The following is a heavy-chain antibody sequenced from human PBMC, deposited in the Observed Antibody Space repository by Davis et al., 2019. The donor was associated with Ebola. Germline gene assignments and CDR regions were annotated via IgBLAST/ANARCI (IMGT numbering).Heavy chain of an antibody. Sequence: HSQTLSLTCAISGDTVSNLAWNWIRQSPSGGLEWLGRTYYTSKWNNDYAESVKSRIDITPDTSKNHVALQLNSVTPGDSAVYYCARGWLRSGFDLWGQGSLVTVSS. CDR2: TYYTSKWNN. V-gene: IGHV6-1*01. D-gene: IGHD5-12*01. CDR3: ARGWLRSGFDL. CDR1: GDTVSNLA. J-gene: IGHJ4*02.